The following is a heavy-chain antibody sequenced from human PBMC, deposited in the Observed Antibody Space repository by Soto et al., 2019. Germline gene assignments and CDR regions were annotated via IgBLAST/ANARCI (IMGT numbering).Heavy chain of an antibody. V-gene: IGHV1-18*01. CDR2: ISISKGKT. CDR1: GYTFVNYD. Sequence: QVQLVQSGAEVKRPGASVKVTCKASGYTFVNYDVAWVRRAPGQGLEWLGWISISKGKTYYEQRLQGRVTMTTDTATTTAYMELTSLRSDDTAVYFCGRKGYIGNFGLDVWGQGTTVTISS. J-gene: IGHJ6*02. D-gene: IGHD5-12*01. CDR3: GRKGYIGNFGLDV.